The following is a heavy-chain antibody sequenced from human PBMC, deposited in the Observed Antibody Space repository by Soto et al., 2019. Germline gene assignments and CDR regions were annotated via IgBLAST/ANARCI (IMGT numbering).Heavy chain of an antibody. J-gene: IGHJ6*02. D-gene: IGHD6-6*01. V-gene: IGHV4-59*12. CDR3: ARTVNIAARPSHRNYYYGMDV. CDR1: GGSISSSS. Sequence: SETLSLTCTVSGGSISSSSWSWIRQPPGRGLEWIGYIYNNGRTDYNPSLKSRVTISVDTSKNHFSLKLSSVTAADTAVYYCARTVNIAARPSHRNYYYGMDVWGQGTTVTVSS. CDR2: IYNNGRT.